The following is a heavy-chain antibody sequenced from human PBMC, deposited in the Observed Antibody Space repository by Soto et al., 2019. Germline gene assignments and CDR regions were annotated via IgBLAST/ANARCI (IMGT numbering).Heavy chain of an antibody. CDR1: GFTFSSYY. CDR3: TRGPRVSSIGTGAY. Sequence: GGSLRLSCAASGFTFSSYYLHWVRQTPGKGPVWVARINDEGNNATYADSVKGRFTISRDNAKNTLYLQMDGLRVDDTGLYYCTRGPRVSSIGTGAYWGQGSLVTVSS. J-gene: IGHJ4*02. D-gene: IGHD1-26*01. CDR2: INDEGNNA. V-gene: IGHV3-74*01.